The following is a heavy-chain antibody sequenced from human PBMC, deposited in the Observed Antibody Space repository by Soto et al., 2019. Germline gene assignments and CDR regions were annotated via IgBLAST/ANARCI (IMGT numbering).Heavy chain of an antibody. CDR1: GLTFSSYA. V-gene: IGHV3-23*01. Sequence: EVQLLESGGGLVQPGGSLRLSCAASGLTFSSYAMSWVRQAPGKGLEGVSAISGSGGSTYYADSVKGRFTISRDNSKNSTYLQMNSLRADDTAVYCCARRRGPLLKDAFDIWGQGTMVTVSS. D-gene: IGHD2-15*01. CDR3: ARRRGPLLKDAFDI. CDR2: ISGSGGST. J-gene: IGHJ3*02.